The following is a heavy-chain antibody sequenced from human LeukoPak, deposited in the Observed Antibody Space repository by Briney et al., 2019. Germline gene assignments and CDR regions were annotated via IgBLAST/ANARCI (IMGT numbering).Heavy chain of an antibody. CDR3: VGGRDSYRGDY. J-gene: IGHJ4*02. D-gene: IGHD5-24*01. V-gene: IGHV5-51*01. CDR2: IYPGYSEA. CDR1: GYSLINSW. Sequence: GQSLKISCNVSGYSLINSWIGCVRQMPGKGLEWMGIIYPGYSEAMHGPSFQGQVTISADKSLSATYLEWSSLKASDTAIYYCVGGRDSYRGDYWGQGTLVTVSS.